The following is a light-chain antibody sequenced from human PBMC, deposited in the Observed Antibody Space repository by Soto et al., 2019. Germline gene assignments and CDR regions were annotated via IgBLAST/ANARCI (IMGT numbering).Light chain of an antibody. CDR2: EVS. CDR1: SSDVAGYNH. J-gene: IGLJ2*01. CDR3: SSYTSSNTVV. Sequence: QSVLTQPASVSGSPGQSITISCTGTSSDVAGYNHVSWYQQHPGKAPKLMIYEVSNRPSGVSNRFSGSKSGNTASLTISGLQAEDEADYYCSSYTSSNTVVFGGGTKLTVL. V-gene: IGLV2-14*01.